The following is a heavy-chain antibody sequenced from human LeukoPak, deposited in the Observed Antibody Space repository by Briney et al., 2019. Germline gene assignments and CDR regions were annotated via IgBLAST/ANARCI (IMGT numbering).Heavy chain of an antibody. J-gene: IGHJ4*02. D-gene: IGHD4-23*01. CDR3: ARAPDYGGNSEVHY. CDR2: MNTNSGNT. CDR1: GYTFTRYD. V-gene: IGHV1-8*01. Sequence: GASVKVSCKASGYTFTRYDINWVRQATGQGLEWMGWMNTNSGNTGYAQKFQGRVTMNRNTSISTAYMELSSLRSEDTAVYYCARAPDYGGNSEVHYWGQGTLVTVSS.